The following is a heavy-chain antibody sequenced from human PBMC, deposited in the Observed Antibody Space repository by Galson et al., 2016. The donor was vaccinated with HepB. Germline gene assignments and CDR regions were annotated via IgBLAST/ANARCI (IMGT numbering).Heavy chain of an antibody. Sequence: SLRLSCAASGFSFKDAWMDWVRQAPGKGLEWVGRIKSEEDGGTADYGAPVKDRFTISRDDSSNTLYLQMDRLKPEDTAVYYCTSERVVLRHSDWLFSVLPFDYWGPGTAVTVSS. CDR2: IKSEEDGGTA. J-gene: IGHJ4*02. CDR3: TSERVVLRHSDWLFSVLPFDY. CDR1: GFSFKDAW. V-gene: IGHV3-15*07. D-gene: IGHD3-9*01.